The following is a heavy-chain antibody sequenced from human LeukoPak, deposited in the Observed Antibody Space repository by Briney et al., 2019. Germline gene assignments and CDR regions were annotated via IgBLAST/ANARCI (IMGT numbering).Heavy chain of an antibody. J-gene: IGHJ4*02. D-gene: IGHD2-15*01. Sequence: GGSLRLSCAASKFIFSNYWMSWVRQAPGKGLEWVAYIKKTGSETYYVDSVKGRFTITRDNARNSLFLQMNSLGAEDTAVYYCAREDGYCSGGNCYSYFDSWGQGTLVTVSS. CDR3: AREDGYCSGGNCYSYFDS. CDR1: KFIFSNYW. V-gene: IGHV3-7*01. CDR2: IKKTGSET.